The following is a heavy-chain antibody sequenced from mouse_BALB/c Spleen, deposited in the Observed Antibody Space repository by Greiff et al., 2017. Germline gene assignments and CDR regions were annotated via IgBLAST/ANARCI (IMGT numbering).Heavy chain of an antibody. D-gene: IGHD2-14*01. CDR2: ISSGSSTI. V-gene: IGHV5-17*02. J-gene: IGHJ3*01. CDR1: GFTFSSFG. Sequence: EVQLVESGGGLVQPGGSRKLSCAASGFTFSSFGMHWVRQAPEKGLEWVAYISSGSSTIYYADTVKGRFTISRDNPKNTLFLQMTSLRSEDTAMYYCARGEAYYRYDGVFAYWGQGTLVTVSA. CDR3: ARGEAYYRYDGVFAY.